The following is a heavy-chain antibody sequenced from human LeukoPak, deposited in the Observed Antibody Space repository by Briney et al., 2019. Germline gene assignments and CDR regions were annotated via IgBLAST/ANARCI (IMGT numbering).Heavy chain of an antibody. V-gene: IGHV3-21*01. Sequence: PGGSLRLSCAASGFTFSSYSMNWVRQAPGKGLEWVSSISSSSSYIYYADSVKGRFTISRDNSKNTLYLQMNTLRAEDTAVYYCARGRGSYFYWGQGTLVTVSS. CDR2: ISSSSSYI. CDR3: ARGRGSYFY. CDR1: GFTFSSYS. D-gene: IGHD1-26*01. J-gene: IGHJ4*02.